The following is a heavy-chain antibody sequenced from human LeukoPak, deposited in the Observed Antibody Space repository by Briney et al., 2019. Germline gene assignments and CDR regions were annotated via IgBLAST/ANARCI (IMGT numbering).Heavy chain of an antibody. V-gene: IGHV1-18*01. J-gene: IGHJ4*02. Sequence: ASVKVSCKASGYTFTSYGISWVRQAPGQGLEWMGWISAYNGSTNYAQKLQGRVTMTTDTSTSTAYMELRSLRSDDTAVYYCARDRLYYGDYVGYFDYWGQGTLVTVSS. CDR2: ISAYNGST. CDR1: GYTFTSYG. D-gene: IGHD4-17*01. CDR3: ARDRLYYGDYVGYFDY.